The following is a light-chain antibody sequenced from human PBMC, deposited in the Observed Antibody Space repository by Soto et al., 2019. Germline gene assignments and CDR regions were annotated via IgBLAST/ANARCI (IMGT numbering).Light chain of an antibody. Sequence: EIVMTQSPATLSVSPGARATLSCRASQSVSSYLAWYQQKPGQAPRLLIYGASTRATGIPARFSGSGSGTEFTRTISSLQSEDFAVYYCQQYNNWPPAFGQGTKVESK. CDR1: QSVSSY. J-gene: IGKJ1*01. CDR2: GAS. V-gene: IGKV3-15*01. CDR3: QQYNNWPPA.